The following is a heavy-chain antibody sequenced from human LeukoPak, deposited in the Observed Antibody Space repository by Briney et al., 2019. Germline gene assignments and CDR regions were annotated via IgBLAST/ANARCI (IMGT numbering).Heavy chain of an antibody. CDR3: AAPGDSGAFDI. J-gene: IGHJ3*02. CDR1: GGSISSYY. CDR2: IYTSGST. Sequence: SETLSLTCSVSGGSISSYYWSWIRQPAGKGLEWIGRIYTSGSTNYNPSLKSRVTVSVDTSKNQFSLKLSSVTAADTAVYYCAAPGDSGAFDIWGQGTMVTVSS. D-gene: IGHD3-10*01. V-gene: IGHV4-4*07.